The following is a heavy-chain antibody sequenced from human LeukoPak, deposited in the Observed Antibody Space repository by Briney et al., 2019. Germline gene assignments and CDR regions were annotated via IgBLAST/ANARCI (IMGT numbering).Heavy chain of an antibody. CDR2: ISYDGSNK. J-gene: IGHJ3*02. CDR1: GFTFSSYA. D-gene: IGHD6-19*01. CDR3: ARSRGYRSGWPFDI. Sequence: GRSLRLSCAASGFTFSSYAMHWVRQAPGKGLEWVAVISYDGSNKYYADSVKSRFTISRDNSKNTLYLQMNSLRAEDTAVYYCARSRGYRSGWPFDIWGQGTMVTVSS. V-gene: IGHV3-30-3*01.